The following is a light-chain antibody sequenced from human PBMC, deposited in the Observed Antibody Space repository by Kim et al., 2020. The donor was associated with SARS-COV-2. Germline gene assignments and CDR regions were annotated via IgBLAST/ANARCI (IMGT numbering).Light chain of an antibody. J-gene: IGLJ3*02. V-gene: IGLV1-44*01. Sequence: GQRVTGSCSGSRSNIGSNPVNWFQQVPGTAPKLLIYNDDQRPSGVPDRVSGSKSGTSASLAIGGLQSEDEAHYYCAAWDYTLQSWVFGGGTQLTVL. CDR2: NDD. CDR1: RSNIGSNP. CDR3: AAWDYTLQSWV.